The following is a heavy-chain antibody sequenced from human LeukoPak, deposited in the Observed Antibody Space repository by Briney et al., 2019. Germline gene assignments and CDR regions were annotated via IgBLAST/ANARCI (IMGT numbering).Heavy chain of an antibody. CDR2: ISYDGSNK. D-gene: IGHD1-26*01. CDR3: ARVFVFSFIASGSYAIVGPFDY. CDR1: GFTFSSYA. Sequence: GGSLRLSCAASGFTFSSYAMHWVRQAPGKGLEWVAVISYDGSNKYYADSVKGRFTISRDNSKNTLYLQMNSLRAEDTAVYYCARVFVFSFIASGSYAIVGPFDYWGQGTLVTVSS. V-gene: IGHV3-30-3*01. J-gene: IGHJ4*02.